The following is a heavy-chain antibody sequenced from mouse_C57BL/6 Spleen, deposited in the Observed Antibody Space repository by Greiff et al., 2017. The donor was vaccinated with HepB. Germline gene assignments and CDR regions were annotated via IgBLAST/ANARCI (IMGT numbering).Heavy chain of an antibody. CDR1: GYAFSSSW. J-gene: IGHJ2*01. Sequence: VQLQQSGPELVKPGASVKISCKASGYAFSSSWMNWVKQRPGKGLEWIGRIYPGDGDTNYNGKFKGKATLTADKSSSTAYMQLSSLTSEDSAVYFCAREGNYYGSRKDYFDYWGQGTTLTVSS. CDR2: IYPGDGDT. D-gene: IGHD1-1*01. V-gene: IGHV1-82*01. CDR3: AREGNYYGSRKDYFDY.